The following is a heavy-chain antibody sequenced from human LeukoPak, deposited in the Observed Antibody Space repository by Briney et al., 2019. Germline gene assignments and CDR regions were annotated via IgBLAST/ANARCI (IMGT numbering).Heavy chain of an antibody. V-gene: IGHV1-2*06. J-gene: IGHJ4*02. Sequence: GASVKVSCKASGYTFTVYYMHWVRQAPGQGLEWMGRINPNSGGTNYAQKFQGRVTMTRDTSISTAYMELSRLRSDDTAVYYCGLSDCSSTSRLGYFDYWGQGTLVTVSS. CDR1: GYTFTVYY. CDR3: GLSDCSSTSRLGYFDY. CDR2: INPNSGGT. D-gene: IGHD2-2*01.